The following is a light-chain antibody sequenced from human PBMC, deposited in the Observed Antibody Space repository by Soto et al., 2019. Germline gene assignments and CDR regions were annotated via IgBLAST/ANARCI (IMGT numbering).Light chain of an antibody. Sequence: QSVLTQPPSASGSPGQSVTISCTGTSTDVGGYDYVSWYQQNPGKVPKLMIYEVNKRPSGVPDRFSGSKSGNTASLTVSGLQPEDEADYYCTSYAGGNNVFGTGTKLTVL. V-gene: IGLV2-8*01. J-gene: IGLJ1*01. CDR2: EVN. CDR3: TSYAGGNNV. CDR1: STDVGGYDY.